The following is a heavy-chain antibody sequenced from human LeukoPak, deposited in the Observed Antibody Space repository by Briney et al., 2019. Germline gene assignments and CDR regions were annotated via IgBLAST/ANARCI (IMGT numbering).Heavy chain of an antibody. CDR2: IRSNSDGGTI. D-gene: IGHD3-22*01. V-gene: IGHV3-15*07. CDR3: ATDFYDST. CDR1: GFTFSSYS. Sequence: GGSLRLSCAASGFTFSSYSMNWVRQAPGKGLEWVGRIRSNSDGGTIGYAAPVKGRFTLSRDDSKTTLYLQMNSLQTEDTAVYYCATDFYDSTWGQGTLVTVSS. J-gene: IGHJ5*02.